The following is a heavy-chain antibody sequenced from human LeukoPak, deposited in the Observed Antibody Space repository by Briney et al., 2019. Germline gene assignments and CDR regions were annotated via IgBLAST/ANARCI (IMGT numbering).Heavy chain of an antibody. CDR1: GFTFSGYG. D-gene: IGHD3-22*01. CDR2: IRYDGSNE. CDR3: ARARKDYDSSGYYYFDY. V-gene: IGHV3-30*02. J-gene: IGHJ4*02. Sequence: GGSLRLSCVASGFTFSGYGMHWVRQAPGKGLELVAFIRYDGSNEYYADSVKGRFTVSRDNAKNSLYLQMNSLRAEDTAVYYCARARKDYDSSGYYYFDYWGQGTLVTVSS.